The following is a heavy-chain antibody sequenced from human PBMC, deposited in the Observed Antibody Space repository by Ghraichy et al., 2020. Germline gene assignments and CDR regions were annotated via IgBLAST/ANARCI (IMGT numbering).Heavy chain of an antibody. CDR3: AKEHAHYYDSIGSWFDY. CDR2: IRYDGSNK. D-gene: IGHD3-22*01. J-gene: IGHJ4*02. V-gene: IGHV3-30*02. Sequence: GGSLRLSCAASGFTFSSYGMHWVRQAPGKGLEWVAFIRYDGSNKYYADSVKGRFTISRDNSKNTLYLQMNSLRAEDTAVYYCAKEHAHYYDSIGSWFDYWGQGTLVTVSS. CDR1: GFTFSSYG.